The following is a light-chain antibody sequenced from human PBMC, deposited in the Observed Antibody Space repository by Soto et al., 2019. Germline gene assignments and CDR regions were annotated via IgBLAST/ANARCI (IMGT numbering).Light chain of an antibody. CDR3: QKYSSVPV. J-gene: IGKJ3*01. CDR2: AAS. V-gene: IGKV1-27*01. Sequence: DIQMTQSPTSLSASVGDRVTITCRASQDIRNFVAWYQQKPGKAPKLLIYAASTLQSGVPSRFSGSGSGTDSTLTISSLQPEDVATYSCQKYSSVPVFGPGTKVVIK. CDR1: QDIRNF.